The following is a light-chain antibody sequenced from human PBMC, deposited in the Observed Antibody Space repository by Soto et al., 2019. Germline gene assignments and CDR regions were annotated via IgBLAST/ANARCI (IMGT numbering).Light chain of an antibody. V-gene: IGKV3-11*01. CDR1: ETVSTN. CDR3: QQRYNWPPT. Sequence: ETVLTQSPATLSVSPGERVTLTCRASETVSTNLAWYQQKAGQAPRLLIYDASHRATGIPARFSGSGSGTDFTLTINSLEPEDFALYYCQQRYNWPPTFGQGTKVDI. J-gene: IGKJ1*01. CDR2: DAS.